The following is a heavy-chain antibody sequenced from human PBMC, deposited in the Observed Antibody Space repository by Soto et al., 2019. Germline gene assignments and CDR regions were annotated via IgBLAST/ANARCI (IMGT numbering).Heavy chain of an antibody. J-gene: IGHJ4*02. CDR3: ARDAPPLDY. V-gene: IGHV3-48*02. CDR1: GFTFSSYN. Sequence: GGSRRRYGATSGFTFSSYNMSWVRQAPGKGLEWVSYISSRSSTIYYADSVKGRFTIFRDNAKNSLYLQMNSLRDEDTAVYYCARDAPPLDYWGQGTLVTVSS. CDR2: ISSRSSTI.